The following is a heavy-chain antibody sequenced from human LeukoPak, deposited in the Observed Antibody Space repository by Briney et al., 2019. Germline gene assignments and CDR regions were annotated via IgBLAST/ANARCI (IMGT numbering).Heavy chain of an antibody. V-gene: IGHV3-48*03. J-gene: IGHJ4*02. D-gene: IGHD4-23*01. CDR2: ISSSGSTI. Sequence: GGSPRLSCAASGFTFSSYEMNWVRQAPGKGLEWVSYISSSGSTIYYADSVKGRFTISRDNAKNSLYLQMNSLRAEDTAVYYCASGTLRWPKGAFDYWGQGTLVTVSS. CDR1: GFTFSSYE. CDR3: ASGTLRWPKGAFDY.